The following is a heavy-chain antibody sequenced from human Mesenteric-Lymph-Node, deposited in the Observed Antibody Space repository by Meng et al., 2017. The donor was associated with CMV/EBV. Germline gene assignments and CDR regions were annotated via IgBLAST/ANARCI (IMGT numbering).Heavy chain of an antibody. CDR2: MNPGRGNT. V-gene: IGHV1-8*01. J-gene: IGHJ5*02. Sequence: SCKASGYTFTSYDINWVRQATGQGLEWMGWMNPGRGNTGYAQKFQGRVTMTRNTSISTAYMELSSLRSEDTAVYYCARKHSSGWSDPWGQGTLVTVSS. CDR1: GYTFTSYD. CDR3: ARKHSSGWSDP. D-gene: IGHD3-22*01.